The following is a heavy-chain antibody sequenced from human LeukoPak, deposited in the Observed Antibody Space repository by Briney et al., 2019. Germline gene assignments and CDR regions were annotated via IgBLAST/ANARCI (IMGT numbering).Heavy chain of an antibody. CDR3: AKSRGRGNRSGYYRGAFDI. CDR1: GFTFSSYA. D-gene: IGHD3-22*01. CDR2: ISGSGGST. V-gene: IGHV3-23*01. Sequence: PGGSLRLSCAASGFTFSSYAMSWVRQAPGKGLEWVSAISGSGGSTYYADSVKGRFTISRDNSKNTLYLQMNSLRAEDTAVYYCAKSRGRGNRSGYYRGAFDIWGQGTMVTVSS. J-gene: IGHJ3*02.